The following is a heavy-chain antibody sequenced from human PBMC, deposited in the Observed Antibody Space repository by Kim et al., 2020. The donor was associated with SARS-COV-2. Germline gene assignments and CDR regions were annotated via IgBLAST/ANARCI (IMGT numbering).Heavy chain of an antibody. CDR3: ARGGSSTRSASNYYYYGMDV. Sequence: RFTISRDNAKNALYLQMNSLRAEDTAMYYCARGGSSTRSASNYYYYGMDVWGQGTTVTVSS. D-gene: IGHD2-2*01. J-gene: IGHJ6*02. V-gene: IGHV3-11*06.